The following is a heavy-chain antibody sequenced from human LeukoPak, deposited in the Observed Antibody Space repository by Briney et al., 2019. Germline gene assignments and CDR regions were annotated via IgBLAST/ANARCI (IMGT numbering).Heavy chain of an antibody. CDR1: GYTFTSYG. CDR2: ISAYNGNT. Sequence: ASVKVSCKASGYTFTSYGISWVRQAPGQGLEWMGWISAYNGNTNYAQKLQGRVTMTTDTSTSTAYMELRSLRSDDTAVYYCARDAYCSSTSCHGSYWGQGTLVTVSS. J-gene: IGHJ4*02. CDR3: ARDAYCSSTSCHGSY. V-gene: IGHV1-18*01. D-gene: IGHD2-2*01.